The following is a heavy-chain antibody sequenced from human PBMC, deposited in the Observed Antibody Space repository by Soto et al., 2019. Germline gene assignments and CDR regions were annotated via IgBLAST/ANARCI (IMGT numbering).Heavy chain of an antibody. CDR1: GGSVSSGSYY. J-gene: IGHJ4*02. D-gene: IGHD3-10*01. Sequence: NPSETLSLTCTVSGGSVSSGSYYWSWIRQPPGKGLEWIGYIYYSGSTNYNPSLKSRVTISVDTSKNQFSLKLSSVTAADTAVYYCARVRFGESRAFDYWGQGTLVTVSS. CDR2: IYYSGST. V-gene: IGHV4-61*01. CDR3: ARVRFGESRAFDY.